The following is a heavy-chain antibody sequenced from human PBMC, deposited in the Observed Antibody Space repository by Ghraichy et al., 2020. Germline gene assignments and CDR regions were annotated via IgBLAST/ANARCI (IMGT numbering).Heavy chain of an antibody. Sequence: SQTLSLTCTVSGGSISSYYWSWIRQPAGKGLEWIGRIYTSGSTNYNPSLKSRVTMSVDTSKNQFSLKLSSVTAADTAVYYCARVHQLGNWFDPWGQGTLVTVSS. V-gene: IGHV4-4*07. CDR3: ARVHQLGNWFDP. CDR1: GGSISSYY. CDR2: IYTSGST. D-gene: IGHD2-2*01. J-gene: IGHJ5*02.